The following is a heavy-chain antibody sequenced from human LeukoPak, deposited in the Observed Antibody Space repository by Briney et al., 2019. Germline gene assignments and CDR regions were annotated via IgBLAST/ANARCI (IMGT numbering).Heavy chain of an antibody. V-gene: IGHV3-30-3*01. CDR1: GFTFSSYA. CDR3: ARLDDSSGYSDY. Sequence: GGSLRLSCAASGFTFSSYAMHWVRQAPGKGLEWVAVISHDGSSKFYADSVKGRYTISRDNSKNTLYLQMNSLRAEDTAVYYCARLDDSSGYSDYWGQGTLVTVSS. D-gene: IGHD3-22*01. J-gene: IGHJ4*02. CDR2: ISHDGSSK.